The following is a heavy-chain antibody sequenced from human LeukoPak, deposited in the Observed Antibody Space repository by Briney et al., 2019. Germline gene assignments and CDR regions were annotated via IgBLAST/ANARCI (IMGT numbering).Heavy chain of an antibody. CDR3: VLGDGSGSYFWGGPNNWFDP. Sequence: PSETLSLTCTVSGYSISSGYYWGWIRQPPGKGLEWIGSIYHSGSTYYNPSLKSRVTISVDTSKNQFSLKLSSVTAADTAVYYCVLGDGSGSYFWGGPNNWFDPWGQGTLVTVSS. V-gene: IGHV4-38-2*02. J-gene: IGHJ5*02. CDR1: GYSISSGYY. CDR2: IYHSGST. D-gene: IGHD3-10*01.